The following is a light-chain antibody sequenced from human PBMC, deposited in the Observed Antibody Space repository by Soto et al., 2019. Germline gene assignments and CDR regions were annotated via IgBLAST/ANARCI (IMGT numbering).Light chain of an antibody. CDR1: QGISSY. CDR3: QQYYSYPFT. Sequence: AIRMTQSPSSLSPSTGDRVTITCRARQGISSYFAWYQQKPGKATKLLNYAASTLQSGVPSRFSGSGSGTDFTLTISCLQSEDFATYYCQQYYSYPFTFGPGAKGDIK. V-gene: IGKV1-8*01. J-gene: IGKJ3*01. CDR2: AAS.